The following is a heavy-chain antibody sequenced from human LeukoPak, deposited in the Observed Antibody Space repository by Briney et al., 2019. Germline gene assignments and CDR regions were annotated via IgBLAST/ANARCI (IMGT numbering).Heavy chain of an antibody. CDR3: ARDLFYDISGA. CDR2: INSDGSST. CDR1: GFTFSSYW. Sequence: GGSLRLSCAASGFTFSSYWMHWVRQAPGEGLVWVSRINSDGSSTSYADSVKGRFTISRDNAKNTPYLQMNSLRAEDTAVYYCARDLFYDISGAWGQGTLVTVSS. D-gene: IGHD3-9*01. J-gene: IGHJ5*02. V-gene: IGHV3-74*01.